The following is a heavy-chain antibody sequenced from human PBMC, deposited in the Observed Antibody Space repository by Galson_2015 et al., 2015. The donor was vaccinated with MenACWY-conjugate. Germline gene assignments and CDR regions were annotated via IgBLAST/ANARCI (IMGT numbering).Heavy chain of an antibody. CDR2: IYPGDSDT. CDR1: GYSFPNYW. V-gene: IGHV5-51*01. J-gene: IGHJ2*01. D-gene: IGHD2-21*01. CDR3: ARVMANYWYFDF. Sequence: QSGAEVKKPGESLKISCKVSGYSFPNYWIGWVRQMPGKGLEWMGIIYPGDSDTRYSPSFQGQVIISTDKSIDTAYLQWSSLKASDTAMYYCARVMANYWYFDFWGRGTLVTVSS.